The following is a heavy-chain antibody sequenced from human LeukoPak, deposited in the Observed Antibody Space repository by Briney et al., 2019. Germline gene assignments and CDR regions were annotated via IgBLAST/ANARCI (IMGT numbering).Heavy chain of an antibody. V-gene: IGHV1-2*02. CDR2: INPNTGGT. J-gene: IGHJ4*02. Sequence: ASVKVSCKASGNTFTDYFVHWVRQAPGQGLEYMGWINPNTGGTGYTQKFQGRVTMTSDTSISTAYMELSRLKSDDTAFYYCARARSSAYYAFDYWGQGTLVTVSS. D-gene: IGHD3-22*01. CDR3: ARARSSAYYAFDY. CDR1: GNTFTDYF.